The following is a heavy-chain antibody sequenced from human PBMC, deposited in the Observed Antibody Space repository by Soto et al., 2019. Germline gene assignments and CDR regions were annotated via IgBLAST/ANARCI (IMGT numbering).Heavy chain of an antibody. CDR3: ARDHLILPAHDFFYGSDV. V-gene: IGHV3-7*03. Sequence: DVKLVESGGGLVQLGDSLRLSCEVSGFTFSMYSMSWVRQSPGKGLEWVAKIPQDGVDGHYADSVKGRFIISRDNDKNSLHLQLNNLRAEDTAVYYCARDHLILPAHDFFYGSDVWGRGATATVSS. CDR1: GFTFSMYS. D-gene: IGHD2-21*02. J-gene: IGHJ6*02. CDR2: IPQDGVDG.